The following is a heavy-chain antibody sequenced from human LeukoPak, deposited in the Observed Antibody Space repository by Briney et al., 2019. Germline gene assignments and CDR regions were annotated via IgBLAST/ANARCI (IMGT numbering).Heavy chain of an antibody. J-gene: IGHJ5*02. CDR1: GGTFSSYA. CDR2: INPNSGGT. Sequence: ASVKVSCKASGGTFSSYAISWVRQAPGQGLEWMGWINPNSGGTNYAQKFQGRVTMTRDTSISTAYMELSRLRSDDTAVYYCARAQGTPWFDPWGQGTLVTVSS. CDR3: ARAQGTPWFDP. V-gene: IGHV1-2*02.